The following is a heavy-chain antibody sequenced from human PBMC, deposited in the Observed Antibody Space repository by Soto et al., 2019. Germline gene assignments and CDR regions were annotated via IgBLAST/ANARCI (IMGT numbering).Heavy chain of an antibody. CDR3: ASRMGYYYDSSGYYFFDY. J-gene: IGHJ4*02. CDR1: GGTFSSYA. V-gene: IGHV1-69*01. D-gene: IGHD3-22*01. Sequence: QVQLVQSGAEVKKPGSSVKVSCKASGGTFSSYAISWVRQAPGQGLEWMGGIIPIFGTANYAQKFQGRVTITADESTSTAYMELSSLRSEDTAVYYCASRMGYYYDSSGYYFFDYWGQGTLVTVSS. CDR2: IIPIFGTA.